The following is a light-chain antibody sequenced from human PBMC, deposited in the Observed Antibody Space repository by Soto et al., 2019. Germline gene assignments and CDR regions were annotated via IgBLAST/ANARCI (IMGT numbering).Light chain of an antibody. CDR3: QHYNNSPPS. J-gene: IGKJ1*01. CDR2: GAS. Sequence: EIVMTQFPATLSVSPGERATLSCRASQSVSSNLAWYQQKPGQPPRLLIYGASTRATGIPARFSGSGSWTDCTLTISSLQSEDLAVYHCQHYNNSPPSFGQGTKVEIK. V-gene: IGKV3-15*01. CDR1: QSVSSN.